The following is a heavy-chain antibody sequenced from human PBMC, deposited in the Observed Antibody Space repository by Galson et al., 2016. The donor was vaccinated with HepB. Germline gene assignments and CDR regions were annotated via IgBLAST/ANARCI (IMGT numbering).Heavy chain of an antibody. CDR2: ISWNSGSL. CDR1: GFKFDDYA. V-gene: IGHV3-9*01. Sequence: SLRLSCAASGFKFDDYAMHWVRQAPGRGLEWVSVISWNSGSLGYADSVRGRFTISRDNAKNSPYLQMNSLRAEDTALYFCAKDPYGSGSGRYFDNWGQGTLFTVSS. J-gene: IGHJ4*02. CDR3: AKDPYGSGSGRYFDN. D-gene: IGHD3-10*01.